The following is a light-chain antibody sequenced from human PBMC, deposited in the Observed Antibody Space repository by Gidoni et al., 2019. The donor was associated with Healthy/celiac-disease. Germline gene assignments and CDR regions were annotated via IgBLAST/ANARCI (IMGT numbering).Light chain of an antibody. CDR3: QSADSSGTYYV. Sequence: SYELTQPPSVSVSPGQTARITCSGDALPKQYAYWYQQKPGHAPVLVVYKDSERSSGIPERFSGASSGTTVTLTISGVQAEDEADYYCQSADSSGTYYVFGTGTKVTVL. J-gene: IGLJ1*01. V-gene: IGLV3-25*03. CDR2: KDS. CDR1: ALPKQY.